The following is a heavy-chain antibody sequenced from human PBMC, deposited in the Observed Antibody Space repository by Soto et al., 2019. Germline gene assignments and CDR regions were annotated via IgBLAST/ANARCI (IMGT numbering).Heavy chain of an antibody. CDR3: ARDGYNYVDWYFDL. Sequence: QVQLQESGPGLVKPSETLSLTCTVSGGSVSSGSYYWSWIRQPPGKGLEWIGYIYYSGSTNYNPSLKSRVTISVDTSKNQFSLKVRSVTAADTAVYYCARDGYNYVDWYFDLWGRGTLVTVSS. J-gene: IGHJ2*01. CDR1: GGSVSSGSYY. CDR2: IYYSGST. V-gene: IGHV4-61*01. D-gene: IGHD5-12*01.